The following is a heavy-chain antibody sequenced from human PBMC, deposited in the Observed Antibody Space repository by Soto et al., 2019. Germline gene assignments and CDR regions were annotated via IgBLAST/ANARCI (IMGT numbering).Heavy chain of an antibody. CDR1: GFTVSSYG. D-gene: IGHD2-8*02. CDR3: TGEVASGY. Sequence: QVQLEESGGGVVQPGRSLRLSCAVSGFTVSSYGMHWVRQAPGKGLEWVAVISRDGRTTFYADSVKGRFTISKDNSRNTLFLEMNSLRDDDMAVYYCTGEVASGYWGQGTLVTDSS. J-gene: IGHJ4*02. CDR2: ISRDGRTT. V-gene: IGHV3-30*03.